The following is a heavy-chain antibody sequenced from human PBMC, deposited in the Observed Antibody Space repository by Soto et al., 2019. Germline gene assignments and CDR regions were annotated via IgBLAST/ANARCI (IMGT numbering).Heavy chain of an antibody. J-gene: IGHJ6*02. Sequence: SETLSLTCAVYGGSFSGYYCIWIRHPPFKGLEWIGEINHSGSTNYNPSLKSRVTISVDTSKNQFSLKLSSATAADTAVYYCARGPRVSIGYSQIYYYYYGMDVWGQGTTVTVSS. CDR2: INHSGST. V-gene: IGHV4-34*01. CDR3: ARGPRVSIGYSQIYYYYYGMDV. D-gene: IGHD5-18*01. CDR1: GGSFSGYY.